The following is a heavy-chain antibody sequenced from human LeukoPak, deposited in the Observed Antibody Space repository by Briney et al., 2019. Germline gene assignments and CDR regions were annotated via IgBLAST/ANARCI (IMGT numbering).Heavy chain of an antibody. J-gene: IGHJ4*02. V-gene: IGHV1-46*01. CDR1: GYTFTSYY. CDR3: AREIRWNYYDSSGYFDY. D-gene: IGHD3-22*01. Sequence: ASVKVSCKASGYTFTSYYMHWVRQAPGQGLEWMGIINPSGGSTSYAQKFQGRVTMTRDTSTSTVYMELSSLRSEDTAVYYCAREIRWNYYDSSGYFDYWGQGTLVTVSS. CDR2: INPSGGST.